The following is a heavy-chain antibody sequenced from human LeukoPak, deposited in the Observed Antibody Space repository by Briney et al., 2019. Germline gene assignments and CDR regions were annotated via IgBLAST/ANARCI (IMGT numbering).Heavy chain of an antibody. CDR1: GYTFTSYA. J-gene: IGHJ4*02. Sequence: GASVKVSCTASGYTFTSYAMHWVRQAPGQRLEWMGWINAGNGNTKYSQKFQGRVTITRDTSASTAYMELSSPRSEDTAVYYCAVLYCSSTSCFDFDYWGQGTLVTVSS. V-gene: IGHV1-3*01. CDR2: INAGNGNT. CDR3: AVLYCSSTSCFDFDY. D-gene: IGHD2-2*01.